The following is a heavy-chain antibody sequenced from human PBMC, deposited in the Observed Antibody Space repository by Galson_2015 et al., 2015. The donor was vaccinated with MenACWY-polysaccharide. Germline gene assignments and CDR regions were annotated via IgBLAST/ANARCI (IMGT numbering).Heavy chain of an antibody. CDR2: ISSSRSTI. V-gene: IGHV3-48*02. J-gene: IGHJ1*01. Sequence: SLRLSCAASGFTFSSYSLNWVRQAPGKGLEWVSYISSSRSTIYYADSVKGRFTISRDNAKNSLHLQMNSLRDEDTAVYYWARILKGIVGATSAHWGQGTLVTVSS. CDR1: GFTFSSYS. D-gene: IGHD1-26*01. CDR3: ARILKGIVGATSAH.